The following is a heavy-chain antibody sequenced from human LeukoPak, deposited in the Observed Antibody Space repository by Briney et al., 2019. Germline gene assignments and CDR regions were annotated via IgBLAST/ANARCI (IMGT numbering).Heavy chain of an antibody. D-gene: IGHD6-19*01. Sequence: PSETLTLTCTVSGGSISTYYWSWIRQSPGKGLEWIGYIFYTGSTDYNPSLKSRVTISVGTSKNQFSLKLSSVTAADTAVYYCARGHSSGWYRWFDPWGQGTLVTVSS. CDR2: IFYTGST. J-gene: IGHJ5*02. CDR1: GGSISTYY. CDR3: ARGHSSGWYRWFDP. V-gene: IGHV4-59*01.